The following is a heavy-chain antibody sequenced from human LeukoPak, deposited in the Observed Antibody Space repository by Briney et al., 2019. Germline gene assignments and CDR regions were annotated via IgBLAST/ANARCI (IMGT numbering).Heavy chain of an antibody. CDR3: AKVGIVATSYFDY. CDR2: ISGSGGNT. D-gene: IGHD5-12*01. J-gene: IGHJ4*02. CDR1: GFTFSSYA. Sequence: GGSLRLSCAASGFTFSSYAMSWVRQAPGKGLEWVSTISGSGGNTYYADSVKGRFTISRDNSKNTLYLQMNSLRAEDTAVYYCAKVGIVATSYFDYWGQGTLVTVSS. V-gene: IGHV3-23*01.